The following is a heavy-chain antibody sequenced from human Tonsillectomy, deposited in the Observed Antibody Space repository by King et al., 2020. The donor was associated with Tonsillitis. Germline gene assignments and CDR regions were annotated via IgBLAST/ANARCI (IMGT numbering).Heavy chain of an antibody. Sequence: QLVQSGAEVKKPGASVKVSCKASGYTFTSYGISWVRQAPGQGLEWMGWISAYNGNTNYAQKLQGRVTMTTDTSTSTAYMELRSLRSDDTAVYYCARDPIDVLLYFDWLLHFDYWGQGTLVTVSS. D-gene: IGHD3-9*01. CDR3: ARDPIDVLLYFDWLLHFDY. V-gene: IGHV1-18*01. CDR2: ISAYNGNT. CDR1: GYTFTSYG. J-gene: IGHJ4*02.